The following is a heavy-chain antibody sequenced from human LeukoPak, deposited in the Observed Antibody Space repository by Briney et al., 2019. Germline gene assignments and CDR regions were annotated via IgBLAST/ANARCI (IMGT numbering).Heavy chain of an antibody. CDR3: ARVRATVTTVFDY. CDR2: INHSGST. J-gene: IGHJ4*02. Sequence: SETLSLTCAVYGGSFSGYYWSWIRQPPGKGLEWIGEINHSGSTNYNPSLKSRVTISVDTSKNQFSLKLSSVTAADTAVYYCARVRATVTTVFDYWGQGTLVTVS. V-gene: IGHV4-34*01. CDR1: GGSFSGYY. D-gene: IGHD4-17*01.